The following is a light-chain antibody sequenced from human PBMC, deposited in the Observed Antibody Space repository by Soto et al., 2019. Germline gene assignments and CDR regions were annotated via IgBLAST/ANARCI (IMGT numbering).Light chain of an antibody. CDR1: QSVLYNSNNDSY. Sequence: DIVLTQSSDSRDVSLPERASIACKFSQSVLYNSNNDSYLTWYQQKQGQSPRVTIYWASTRESGVPDRFSGSESGTDCTIPFSSLQPEDFATYDGQQRYSTTWTFGQGTKVDIK. J-gene: IGKJ1*01. V-gene: IGKV4-1*01. CDR2: WAS. CDR3: QQRYSTTWT.